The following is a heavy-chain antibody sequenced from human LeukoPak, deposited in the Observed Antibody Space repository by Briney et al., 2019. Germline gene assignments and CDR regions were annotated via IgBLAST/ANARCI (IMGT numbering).Heavy chain of an antibody. J-gene: IGHJ4*02. CDR2: VSYGGSRR. D-gene: IGHD6-6*01. CDR1: GFTFTNYA. V-gene: IGHV3-30*01. Sequence: GGSLRLSCAASGFTFTNYAMHWVRQAPGKGLEWVAVVSYGGSRRYYADSVKGRFTISRDNSKNTLYLQMDSLRAEDTAVYYCARRDSSSLIDYWGQGTLVTVSS. CDR3: ARRDSSSLIDY.